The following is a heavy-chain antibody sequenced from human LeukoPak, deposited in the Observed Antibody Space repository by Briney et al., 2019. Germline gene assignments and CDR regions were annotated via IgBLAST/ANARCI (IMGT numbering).Heavy chain of an antibody. CDR3: ARDAANWFDP. V-gene: IGHV4-30-4*02. J-gene: IGHJ5*02. CDR1: DGSISCGDYY. CDR2: IFYSGNT. Sequence: SETLSLTCTVSDGSISCGDYYWRWIRQPPGKGLKWIGYIFYSGNTYYNPSLKSRVPISVDTSKNRYSLKRSSVTAADTAVYYCARDAANWFDPWGQGTLVTVSS.